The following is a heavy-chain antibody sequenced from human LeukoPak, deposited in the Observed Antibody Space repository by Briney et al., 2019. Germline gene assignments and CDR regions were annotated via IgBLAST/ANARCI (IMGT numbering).Heavy chain of an antibody. CDR3: ARRTYYYGSGSYYFSFDY. CDR2: MNPNSGNT. J-gene: IGHJ4*02. D-gene: IGHD3-10*01. Sequence: ASVKVSCKASGGTFSSYDNNWVRQATGQGLEWMGWMNPNSGNTGYAQKFQGRVTMTRNTSISTAYMELSSLRSEDTAVYYCARRTYYYGSGSYYFSFDYWGQGTLVTVSS. V-gene: IGHV1-8*02. CDR1: GGTFSSYD.